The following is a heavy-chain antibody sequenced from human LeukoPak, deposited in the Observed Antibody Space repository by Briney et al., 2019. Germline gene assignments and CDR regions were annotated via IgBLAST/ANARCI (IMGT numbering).Heavy chain of an antibody. CDR1: GYTFTGYY. CDR2: INPNSGGT. V-gene: IGHV1-2*02. J-gene: IGHJ6*02. CDR3: ASGGWYNEDYYYYYYGMDV. Sequence: GASVKVSCKASGYTFTGYYMHWVRQAPGQGLEWMGWINPNSGGTNYAQKFQGRVTKTRDTSISTAYMELSRLRSDDTAVYYCASGGWYNEDYYYYYYGMDVWGQGTTVTVSS. D-gene: IGHD6-19*01.